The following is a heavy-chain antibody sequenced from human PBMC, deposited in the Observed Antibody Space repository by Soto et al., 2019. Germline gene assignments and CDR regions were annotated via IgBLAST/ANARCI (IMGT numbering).Heavy chain of an antibody. CDR2: IDYSGST. D-gene: IGHD1-1*01. V-gene: IGHV4-61*01. CDR3: ARGGTSSRRAVAGDFQY. Sequence: QVQLQESGPGLVKPSETLSLTCSVSAGSVSGSSHYWNWIRQTPGKGLEWIGYIDYSGSTNYNPSLKSRVTISVDTSKTHFSLKLSSVTAADTAVYYCARGGTSSRRAVAGDFQYWCQGTQVTVSS. CDR1: AGSVSGSSHY. J-gene: IGHJ1*01.